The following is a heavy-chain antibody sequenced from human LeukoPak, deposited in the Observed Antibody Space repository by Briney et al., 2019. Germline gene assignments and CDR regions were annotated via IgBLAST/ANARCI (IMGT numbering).Heavy chain of an antibody. CDR2: MNAESGHT. V-gene: IGHV1-8*01. CDR1: GYTFTSYH. CDR3: ARGMFDNSGHYYYFYYALDV. Sequence: RASVKVSCKASGYTFTSYHIDWVRQAPGQGPEWMGWMNAESGHTGYAQNLEGRVSMTRDTSTNTAYMELRSLRSEDTAVCFCARGMFDNSGHYYYFYYALDVWGQGTTVTVSS. D-gene: IGHD3-22*01. J-gene: IGHJ6*02.